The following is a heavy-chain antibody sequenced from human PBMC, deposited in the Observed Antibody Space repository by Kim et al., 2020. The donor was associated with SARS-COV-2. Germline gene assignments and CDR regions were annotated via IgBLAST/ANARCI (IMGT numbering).Heavy chain of an antibody. D-gene: IGHD3-10*01. Sequence: GGSLRLSCAASGFTFLTYAMTWVRQAPGKGLERVASISASADSIHYADSVTGRFTISRDNSKDRMSLQMSSLRADDTAVYYCSKGGFGSKIYYMCSRGQG. CDR2: ISASADSI. J-gene: IGHJ1*01. V-gene: IGHV3-23*01. CDR3: SKGGFGSKIYYMCS. CDR1: GFTFLTYA.